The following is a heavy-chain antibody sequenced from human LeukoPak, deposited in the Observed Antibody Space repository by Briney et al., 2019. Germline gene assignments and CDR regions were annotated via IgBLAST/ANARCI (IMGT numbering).Heavy chain of an antibody. CDR1: GYTFTGYY. CDR2: INPNSGGT. D-gene: IGHD3-22*01. Sequence: ASVKVSCKASGYTFTGYYMHWVRQAPGQGLEWMGRINPNSGGTNYAQKLQGRVTMTTDTSTSTAYMELRSLRSDDTAVYYCARDLDTYYYDSSGYYPYWGQGTLVTVSS. V-gene: IGHV1-2*06. CDR3: ARDLDTYYYDSSGYYPY. J-gene: IGHJ4*02.